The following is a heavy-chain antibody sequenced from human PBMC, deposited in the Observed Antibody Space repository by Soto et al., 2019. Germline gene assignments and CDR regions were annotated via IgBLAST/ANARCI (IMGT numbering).Heavy chain of an antibody. CDR1: GGSISSSSYY. J-gene: IGHJ4*02. CDR2: IYYSGST. Sequence: SETLSLTCTVPGGSISSSSYYWGWIRQPPGKGLEWIGSIYYSGSTYYNPSLKSRVTISVDTSKNQFSLKLSSVTAADTAVYYCARNGADPQGGSTHFDYWGQGTMVTVSS. V-gene: IGHV4-39*01. CDR3: ARNGADPQGGSTHFDY. D-gene: IGHD2-8*01.